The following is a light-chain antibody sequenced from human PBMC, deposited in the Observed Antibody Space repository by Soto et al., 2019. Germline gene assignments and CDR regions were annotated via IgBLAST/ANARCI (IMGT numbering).Light chain of an antibody. CDR3: LSKTSTISYV. CDR2: EVS. CDR1: TSDVGGYNY. J-gene: IGLJ1*01. Sequence: QSALTQPASVSGSPGQSIAISCTGTTSDVGGYNYVSWYQQHPGKVPKLLIHEVSNRPSGVSNRFSGSKSGNTASLTISGLXAEDEADYYCLSKTSTISYVFGTGTKV. V-gene: IGLV2-14*01.